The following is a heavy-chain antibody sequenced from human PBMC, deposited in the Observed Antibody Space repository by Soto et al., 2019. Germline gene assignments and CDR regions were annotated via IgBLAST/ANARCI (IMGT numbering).Heavy chain of an antibody. V-gene: IGHV4-34*01. Sequence: SETLSLTCAVYGGSFSGYYWSWIRQPPGKGLEWIGEINHSGSTNYNPSLKSRVTISVERSKNEFSLKLSSVTAGDTGVYYCASIMVRGVFTHYWGQATLVTVSS. CDR3: ASIMVRGVFTHY. CDR1: GGSFSGYY. J-gene: IGHJ4*02. D-gene: IGHD3-10*01. CDR2: INHSGST.